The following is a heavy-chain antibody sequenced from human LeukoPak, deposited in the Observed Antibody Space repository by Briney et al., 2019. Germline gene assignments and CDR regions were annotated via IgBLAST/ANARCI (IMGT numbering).Heavy chain of an antibody. V-gene: IGHV1-2*02. Sequence: ASVKVSCKPSGYTSIGYYMHWVRQAPGQGLEWMGWINPNSGGTHYAQKFQGRVTMTRDTSISTGYMELSRLRSDDTAVYYCARGIVVVVAATQDYWGQGTLVTVSS. CDR3: ARGIVVVVAATQDY. CDR1: GYTSIGYY. CDR2: INPNSGGT. D-gene: IGHD2-15*01. J-gene: IGHJ4*02.